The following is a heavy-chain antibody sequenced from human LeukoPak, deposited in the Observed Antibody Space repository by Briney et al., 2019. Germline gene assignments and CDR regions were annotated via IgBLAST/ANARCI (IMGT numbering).Heavy chain of an antibody. CDR3: ARDIDYNVDY. J-gene: IGHJ4*02. V-gene: IGHV1-18*01. Sequence: GASLKVSCKTSGYTFTNYGVTWVRPAPGHALEWLGWINGKDGHTNYGQGLQGRVTVTADTSTSTAFMELRSLTPDDTAVYYCARDIDYNVDYWGQGTLITVSS. CDR2: INGKDGHT. D-gene: IGHD3-10*01. CDR1: GYTFTNYG.